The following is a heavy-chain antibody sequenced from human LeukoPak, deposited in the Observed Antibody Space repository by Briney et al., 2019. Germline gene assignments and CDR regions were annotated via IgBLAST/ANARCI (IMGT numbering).Heavy chain of an antibody. Sequence: ASVKVSCKASGYTFTGYYMHWVRQAPGQGLEWMGWINPNSGGTNYAQRFQGRVTMTRDTSISTAYMELSRLRSDDTAVYYCARGSAMANYFDYWGQGTLVTVSS. CDR1: GYTFTGYY. V-gene: IGHV1-2*02. CDR2: INPNSGGT. D-gene: IGHD5-18*01. CDR3: ARGSAMANYFDY. J-gene: IGHJ4*02.